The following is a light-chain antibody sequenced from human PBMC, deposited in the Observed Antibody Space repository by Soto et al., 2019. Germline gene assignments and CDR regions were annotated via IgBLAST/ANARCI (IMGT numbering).Light chain of an antibody. CDR3: QQYNNWPHT. CDR1: QSVSSK. J-gene: IGKJ2*01. Sequence: EIVMTQSPATLSVSPGDRATLSCRASQSVSSKLAWFQQKPGQAPSLLIYGVSTRATGVPVRFSGSGSGTEFTLTVNSLQSEDFAVYYCQQYNNWPHTFGQGTKVDIK. V-gene: IGKV3-15*01. CDR2: GVS.